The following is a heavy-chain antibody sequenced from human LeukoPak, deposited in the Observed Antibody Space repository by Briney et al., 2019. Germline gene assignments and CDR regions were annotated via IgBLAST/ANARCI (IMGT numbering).Heavy chain of an antibody. CDR1: GYPFTDYY. CDR3: ARGGYSKGLEP. J-gene: IGHJ5*02. D-gene: IGHD5-18*01. CDR2: INPSGGST. V-gene: IGHV1-46*01. Sequence: ASVKVSCKTAGYPFTDYYLHWVRQAPGQGLEWMGIINPSGGSTSYAQKFQGRVTMTRDMSTSTVYMELSSLRSEDTAVYYCARGGYSKGLEPWGQGTLVTVSS.